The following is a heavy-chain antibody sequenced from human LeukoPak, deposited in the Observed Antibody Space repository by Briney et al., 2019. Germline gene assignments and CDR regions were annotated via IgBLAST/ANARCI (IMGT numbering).Heavy chain of an antibody. CDR2: IYYSGST. D-gene: IGHD5-18*01. CDR3: ARVDTASDAFDI. Sequence: SETLSLTCTVSGGSISSYYWSWLRQPPGKGLEWIGYIYYSGSTNYNPSLKSRVSISVDTSKNQFSLKLSSVTAADTAVYYCARVDTASDAFDIWGQGTMVTVSS. CDR1: GGSISSYY. V-gene: IGHV4-59*01. J-gene: IGHJ3*02.